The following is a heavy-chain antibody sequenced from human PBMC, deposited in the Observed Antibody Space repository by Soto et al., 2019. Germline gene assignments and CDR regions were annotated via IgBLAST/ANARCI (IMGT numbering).Heavy chain of an antibody. J-gene: IGHJ4*02. D-gene: IGHD3-3*01. Sequence: LRLSCAASGFTFSSYAMSWVRQAPGKGLEWVSAISGSGGSTYYADSVKGRFTISRDNSKNTLYLQMNSLRAEDTAVYYCAKMNNDFWSGYYYFDYWGQGTLVTVSS. CDR2: ISGSGGST. CDR3: AKMNNDFWSGYYYFDY. CDR1: GFTFSSYA. V-gene: IGHV3-23*01.